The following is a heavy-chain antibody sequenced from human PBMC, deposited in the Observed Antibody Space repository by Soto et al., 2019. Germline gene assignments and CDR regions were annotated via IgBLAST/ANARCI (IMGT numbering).Heavy chain of an antibody. J-gene: IGHJ1*01. CDR3: ARDEGYYYGSGSSQGYFQY. V-gene: IGHV4-4*07. Sequence: SETLSLTCIVSGGSISSYYWTWIRQPAGKGLEWIGRIYSSGSTYYNPPLKSRVIMSVDTSKNQFSLKLSSATAAETAVYYCARDEGYYYGSGSSQGYFQYGGQGTQVT. CDR2: IYSSGST. D-gene: IGHD3-10*01. CDR1: GGSISSYY.